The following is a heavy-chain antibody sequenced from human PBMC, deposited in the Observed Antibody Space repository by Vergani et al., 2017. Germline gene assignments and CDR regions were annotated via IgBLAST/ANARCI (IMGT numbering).Heavy chain of an antibody. D-gene: IGHD6-13*01. CDR1: GFTFSSYA. J-gene: IGHJ4*02. V-gene: IGHV3-30-3*01. CDR2: ISYDGSNK. Sequence: QVQLVESGGGVVQPGRSLRLSCAASGFTFSSYAMHWVRQAPGKWLEWVAVISYDGSNKYYADSVKGRFTISRDNSKNTLYLQMNSLRAEDTAVYYCARAPRRGQLVRLDVFDYWGQGTLVTVSS. CDR3: ARAPRRGQLVRLDVFDY.